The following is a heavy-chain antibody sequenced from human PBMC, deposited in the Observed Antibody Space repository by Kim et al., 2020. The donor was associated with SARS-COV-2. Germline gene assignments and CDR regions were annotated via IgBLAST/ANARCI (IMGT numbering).Heavy chain of an antibody. CDR1: GFTFSGSA. J-gene: IGHJ6*02. V-gene: IGHV3-73*01. CDR3: TRHSFPYDSRYYGMDV. D-gene: IGHD3-22*01. Sequence: GGSLRLSCAASGFTFSGSAMHWVRQASGKGLEWVGRIRSKANSYATAYAASVKGRFTISRDDSKNTAYLQMNSLKTEDTAVYYCTRHSFPYDSRYYGMDVWGQGTTVTVSS. CDR2: IRSKANSYAT.